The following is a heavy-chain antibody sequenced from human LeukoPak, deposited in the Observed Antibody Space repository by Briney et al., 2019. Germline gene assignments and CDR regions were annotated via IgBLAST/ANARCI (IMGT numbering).Heavy chain of an antibody. D-gene: IGHD3-22*01. CDR2: ISGSGGST. CDR3: AKGGHGRREHSGYSRSASTD. CDR1: GFTFSSYA. V-gene: IGHV3-23*01. J-gene: IGHJ4*02. Sequence: GGSLRLSCAASGFTFSSYAMSWVRQAPGKGLEWVSDISGSGGSTYYADSVKGRFTISRDNSKNTLYLQMNSLRAEDTAVYYCAKGGHGRREHSGYSRSASTDWGQGTLVTVSS.